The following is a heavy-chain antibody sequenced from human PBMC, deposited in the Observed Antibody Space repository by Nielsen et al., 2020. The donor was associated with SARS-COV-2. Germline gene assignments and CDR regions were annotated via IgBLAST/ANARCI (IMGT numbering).Heavy chain of an antibody. D-gene: IGHD2-2*01. Sequence: SETLSLTCAVYGGSFSGYYWSWIRQPPGKGLEWIGYIYYSGSTNYNPSLKSRVTISVDTSKNQFSLKLSSVTAADTAVYYCARSLYCSSTSCSDDAFDIWGQGTMVTVSS. CDR1: GGSFSGYY. CDR2: IYYSGST. J-gene: IGHJ3*02. V-gene: IGHV4-59*01. CDR3: ARSLYCSSTSCSDDAFDI.